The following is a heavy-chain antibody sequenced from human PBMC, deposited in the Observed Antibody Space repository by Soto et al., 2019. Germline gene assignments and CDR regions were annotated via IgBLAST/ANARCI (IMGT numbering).Heavy chain of an antibody. V-gene: IGHV3-30-3*01. CDR1: GFIFSSYP. D-gene: IGHD4-17*01. CDR3: TRADVTVTLSVFDP. Sequence: QVRLVESGGGVVQPGRSLRLSCAASGFIFSSYPMHWVRQAPGKGLEWVALISDDGNTKYYADSVKGRFTISRDKSKNTRYLQMNSLSAEDTAVYYCTRADVTVTLSVFDPWGQGTLVPVSS. CDR2: ISDDGNTK. J-gene: IGHJ5*02.